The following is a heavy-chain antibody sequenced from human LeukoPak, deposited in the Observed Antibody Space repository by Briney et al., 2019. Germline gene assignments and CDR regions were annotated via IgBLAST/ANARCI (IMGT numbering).Heavy chain of an antibody. V-gene: IGHV3-23*01. CDR1: GFTVSNNY. CDR3: AKAVRYCSSTSCYALGD. CDR2: ISGSGGST. Sequence: PGGSLRLSFAASGFTVSNNYMNWVRQAPGKGLEWVSAISGSGGSTYYADSVKGRFTISRDNSKNTLYLQMNSLRAEDTAVYYCAKAVRYCSSTSCYALGDWGQGTLVTVSS. D-gene: IGHD2-2*01. J-gene: IGHJ4*02.